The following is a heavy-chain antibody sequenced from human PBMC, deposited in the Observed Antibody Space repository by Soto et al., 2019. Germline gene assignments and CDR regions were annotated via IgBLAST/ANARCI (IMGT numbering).Heavy chain of an antibody. CDR3: ARAYYYDSSGIGGDAFDI. CDR1: GFTFSSYA. J-gene: IGHJ3*02. Sequence: VQLVESGGGVVQPGRSLRLSCAASGFTFSSYAMHWVRQAPGKGLEWVAVISYDGSNKYYADSVKGRFTISRDNSKNTLYLQMNSLRAEDTAVYYCARAYYYDSSGIGGDAFDIWGQGTMVTVSS. D-gene: IGHD3-22*01. V-gene: IGHV3-30-3*01. CDR2: ISYDGSNK.